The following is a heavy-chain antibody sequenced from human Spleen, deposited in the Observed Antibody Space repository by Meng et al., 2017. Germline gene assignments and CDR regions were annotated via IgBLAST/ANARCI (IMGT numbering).Heavy chain of an antibody. V-gene: IGHV4-34*01. Sequence: QVQLQQWGAGLLKPSETLSLTCAVYGGSFSGYYWSWIRQPPGKGLEWIGEINHSGSTNYNPSLKSRVTISVDTSKNQFSLILTSVTAADTATYYCAGVDVDTGVPSWGQGTLVTVSS. D-gene: IGHD5-18*01. J-gene: IGHJ5*02. CDR2: INHSGST. CDR3: AGVDVDTGVPS. CDR1: GGSFSGYY.